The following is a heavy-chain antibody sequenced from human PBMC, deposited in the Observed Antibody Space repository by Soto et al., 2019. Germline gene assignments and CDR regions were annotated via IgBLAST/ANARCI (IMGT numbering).Heavy chain of an antibody. CDR2: ISYDGGNE. V-gene: IGHV3-30*18. Sequence: LRLSFAGSGFTFSSYGIHWVRQAPGKGLEWVALISYDGGNEKYTESVKDRFTISRDDSHNVAYLQMSSLRTEDTAMYYCAKDRYSGTYPTDFDYWGQGSLVTVSS. D-gene: IGHD1-26*01. CDR1: GFTFSSYG. CDR3: AKDRYSGTYPTDFDY. J-gene: IGHJ4*02.